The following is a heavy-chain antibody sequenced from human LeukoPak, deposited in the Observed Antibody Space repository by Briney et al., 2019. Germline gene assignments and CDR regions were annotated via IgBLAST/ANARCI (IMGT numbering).Heavy chain of an antibody. CDR3: AKDRGAVTIFDY. Sequence: GGSLRLSCAASGFTFSSYAMSWVRQAPGKGLGWVSAISGSGGSTYYADSVKGRFTISRDNSKNTLYLQMNSLRAEDTAVYYCAKDRGAVTIFDYWGQGTLVTVSS. CDR1: GFTFSSYA. J-gene: IGHJ4*02. CDR2: ISGSGGST. D-gene: IGHD4-17*01. V-gene: IGHV3-23*01.